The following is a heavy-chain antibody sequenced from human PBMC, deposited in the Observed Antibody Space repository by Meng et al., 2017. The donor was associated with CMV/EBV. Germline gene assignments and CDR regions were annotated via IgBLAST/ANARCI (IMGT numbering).Heavy chain of an antibody. CDR1: GGSISSGDYY. J-gene: IGHJ6*02. Sequence: SETLSLTCTVSGGSISSGDYYWSWFRQPPGKGLEWIGYIYYSGSTYYNPSLKSRVTISVDTSKNQFSLKLSSVTAADTAVYYCARDWVVPAAMSHYYYGMDVWGQGTTVTVSS. CDR2: IYYSGST. D-gene: IGHD2-2*01. CDR3: ARDWVVPAAMSHYYYGMDV. V-gene: IGHV4-30-4*08.